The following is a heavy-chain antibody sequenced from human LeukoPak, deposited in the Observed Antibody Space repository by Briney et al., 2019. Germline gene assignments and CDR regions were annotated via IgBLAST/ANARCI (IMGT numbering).Heavy chain of an antibody. CDR3: ARKRVTMVRGVPLNWFDP. CDR2: IYYSGST. J-gene: IGHJ5*02. V-gene: IGHV4-59*01. CDR1: GGSFSGYY. Sequence: PSETLSLTCAVYGGSFSGYYWSWIRQPPGKGLEWIGYIYYSGSTNYNPSLKSRVTISVDTSKNQFSLKPSSVTAADTAVYYCARKRVTMVRGVPLNWFDPWGQGTLVTVSS. D-gene: IGHD3-10*01.